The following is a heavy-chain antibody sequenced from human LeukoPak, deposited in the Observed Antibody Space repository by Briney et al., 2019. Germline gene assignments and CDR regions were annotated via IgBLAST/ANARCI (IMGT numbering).Heavy chain of an antibody. V-gene: IGHV4-34*01. CDR3: AKVYSSSSRHAFDV. D-gene: IGHD6-6*01. Sequence: SETLSLTCAVYGASFSGYYWSWIRQPPGRGLEWIGEMNHSGSANYNVSLESRVTISVDTSKNQFTLKLNSVTAADTAVYYFAKVYSSSSRHAFDVWGPGTMVTVSP. CDR2: MNHSGSA. CDR1: GASFSGYY. J-gene: IGHJ3*01.